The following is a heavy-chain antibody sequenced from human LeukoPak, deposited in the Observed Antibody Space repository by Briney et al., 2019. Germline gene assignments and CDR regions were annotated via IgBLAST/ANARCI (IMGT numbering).Heavy chain of an antibody. CDR3: ARGRGLRVRGVIITFDY. Sequence: TSETLSLTCTVSGGSISSSSYYWGWIRQPPGKGLEWIGSIYSGSTYYNPSLKSRVTISVDTSKNQFSLKLSSVTAADTAVYYCARGRGLRVRGVIITFDYWGQGTLVTVSS. CDR2: IYSGST. J-gene: IGHJ4*02. D-gene: IGHD3-10*01. CDR1: GGSISSSSYY. V-gene: IGHV4-39*01.